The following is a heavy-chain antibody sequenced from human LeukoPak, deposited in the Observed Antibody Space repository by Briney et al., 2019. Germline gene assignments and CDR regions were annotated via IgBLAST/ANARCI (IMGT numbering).Heavy chain of an antibody. CDR3: ARETPDYYDSSGFFAFDI. Sequence: PGGSLRLSCAASGFTVSSYAMHWVRQAPGKGLEWVAGISYDGSNKYYADSVKGRFTISRDNSKNTLYLQMNSLRAEDTAVYYCARETPDYYDSSGFFAFDIWGQGTMVTVSS. D-gene: IGHD3-22*01. CDR2: ISYDGSNK. CDR1: GFTVSSYA. V-gene: IGHV3-30-3*01. J-gene: IGHJ3*02.